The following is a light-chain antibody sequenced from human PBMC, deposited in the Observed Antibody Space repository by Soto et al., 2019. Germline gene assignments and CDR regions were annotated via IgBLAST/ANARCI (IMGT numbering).Light chain of an antibody. CDR3: QQSKSWPGVT. V-gene: IGKV3-15*01. J-gene: IGKJ3*01. Sequence: EIVMTQSPATLSVSPGERATLSCRASQSVSSNLAWYQKKSGQAPRLLIYGASTRATGIPARFSGNGSGTEFTLTISSVQSEDFAVYYCQQSKSWPGVTFGPGTKVDVK. CDR2: GAS. CDR1: QSVSSN.